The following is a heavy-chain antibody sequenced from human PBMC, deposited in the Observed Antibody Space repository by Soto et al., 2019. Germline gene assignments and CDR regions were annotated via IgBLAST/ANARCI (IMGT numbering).Heavy chain of an antibody. V-gene: IGHV3-33*05. CDR3: ARVKSSSPTPGPPFVWFDP. J-gene: IGHJ5*02. D-gene: IGHD6-6*01. CDR1: VFTFSSCG. Sequence: GGSLRLSCAASVFTFSSCGMHGVRQAPGKGLDWVALISSDGRDKYYADSLKGRFAISRDISRNTLYVQMNSLTAADTAVYYCARVKSSSPTPGPPFVWFDPWGQGTLVTVSS. CDR2: ISSDGRDK.